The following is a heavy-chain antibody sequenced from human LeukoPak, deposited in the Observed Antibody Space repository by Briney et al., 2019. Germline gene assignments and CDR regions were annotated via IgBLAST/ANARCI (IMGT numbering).Heavy chain of an antibody. Sequence: PRRSLRVSRAQSGCTPSSYGLHRVRQAPGRGREWVAVTWFDGSNKYYADSVQGRFTISRDNSKNTLYLQMNSLRAEDRAVYYCAKDLTLPLHPDDSSGSWGQGTLVTVSS. D-gene: IGHD3-22*01. CDR2: TWFDGSNK. CDR3: AKDLTLPLHPDDSSGS. CDR1: GCTPSSYG. J-gene: IGHJ5*02. V-gene: IGHV3-33*06.